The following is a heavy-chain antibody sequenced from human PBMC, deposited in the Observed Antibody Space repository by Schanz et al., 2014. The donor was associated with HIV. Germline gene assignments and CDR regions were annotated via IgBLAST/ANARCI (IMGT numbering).Heavy chain of an antibody. V-gene: IGHV1-69*06. J-gene: IGHJ5*02. Sequence: QVQLVQSGAEVKKPGSSVKVSCKASGGTFNIYTISWVRQAPSQGLEWVGGTIPIYGAAHYAQKLQGRVTMTRDTSTSTVYMELSSLRSEDTAIYYCARDLGGDFWSTQGGLDPWGQGTLVTVSS. D-gene: IGHD3-3*01. CDR2: TIPIYGAA. CDR1: GGTFNIYT. CDR3: ARDLGGDFWSTQGGLDP.